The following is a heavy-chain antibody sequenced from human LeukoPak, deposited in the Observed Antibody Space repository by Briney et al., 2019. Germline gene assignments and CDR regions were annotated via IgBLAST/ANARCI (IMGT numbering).Heavy chain of an antibody. J-gene: IGHJ5*02. CDR1: GGTFSSYA. V-gene: IGHV1-69*04. Sequence: SVKVSCKASGGTFSSYAISWVRQAPGQGLEWMGRIIPIFGIANYAQMFQGRVTITADKSTSTAYMELSSLRSEDTAVYYCAREQNWFDPWGQGTLVTVSS. CDR2: IIPIFGIA. CDR3: AREQNWFDP.